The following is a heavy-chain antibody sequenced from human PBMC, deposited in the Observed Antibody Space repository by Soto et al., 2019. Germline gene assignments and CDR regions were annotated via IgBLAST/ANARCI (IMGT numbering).Heavy chain of an antibody. J-gene: IGHJ5*02. Sequence: PSETLCLTCGVYGGSFSGYDWSWIRQPPGKGLEWIGEINHSGSTNYNPSLKSRVTISVDTSKNQFSLKLSSVTAADTAVYYCARGCRDSSGYKLRRWFDPWGQGTLVTVSS. CDR2: INHSGST. CDR3: ARGCRDSSGYKLRRWFDP. V-gene: IGHV4-34*01. CDR1: GGSFSGYD. D-gene: IGHD3-22*01.